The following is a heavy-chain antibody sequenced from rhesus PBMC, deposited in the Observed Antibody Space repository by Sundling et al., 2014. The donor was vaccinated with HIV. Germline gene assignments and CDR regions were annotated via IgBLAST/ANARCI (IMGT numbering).Heavy chain of an antibody. Sequence: EVQLVESGGGLAKPGGSLRLSCAASGFTFITYYMYWVRQAPGKGLEWVSAINTGGGSTFYADSVKGRFTISRDNSKNTLSLQMNSLKTEDTAVYYCAKGGDWSDYYLDCWGQGVLVTVSS. CDR1: GFTFITYY. J-gene: IGHJ4*01. D-gene: IGHD3-22*01. CDR2: INTGGGST. V-gene: IGHV3S42*01. CDR3: AKGGDWSDYYLDC.